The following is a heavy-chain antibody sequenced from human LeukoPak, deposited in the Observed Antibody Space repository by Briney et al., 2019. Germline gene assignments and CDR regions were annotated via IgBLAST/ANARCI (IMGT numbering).Heavy chain of an antibody. V-gene: IGHV3-30*02. CDR2: IRYDGSNK. Sequence: PGGSLRLSCAASGFTFSSYGMHWVRQAPGKGLEWVAFIRYDGSNKYYADSVKGRFTISRDNSKNTLYLQMNSLRAEDTAVYYCAKDLSDSSGYYPARLHESLSWGQGTLVTVSS. D-gene: IGHD3-22*01. CDR1: GFTFSSYG. CDR3: AKDLSDSSGYYPARLHESLS. J-gene: IGHJ5*02.